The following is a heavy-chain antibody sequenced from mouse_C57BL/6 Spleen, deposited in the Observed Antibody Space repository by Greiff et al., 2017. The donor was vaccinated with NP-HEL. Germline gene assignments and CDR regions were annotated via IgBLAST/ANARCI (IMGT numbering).Heavy chain of an antibody. CDR2: IDPSDSYT. D-gene: IGHD3-3*01. CDR3: ARSRDWDY. J-gene: IGHJ2*01. CDR1: GYTFTSYW. V-gene: IGHV1-69*01. Sequence: QVQLQQPGAELVMPGASVKLSCKASGYTFTSYWMHWVKQRPGQGLEWIGEIDPSDSYTNYNQKFKGKSTLTVDKSSSTAYMQLSSLTSEDFAVYYCARSRDWDYWGQGTTLTVSS.